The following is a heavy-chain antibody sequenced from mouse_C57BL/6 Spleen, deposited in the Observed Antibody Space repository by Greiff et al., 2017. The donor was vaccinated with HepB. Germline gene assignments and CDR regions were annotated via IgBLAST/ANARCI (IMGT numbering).Heavy chain of an antibody. Sequence: QVQLQQPGTELVKPGASVKLSCKASGYTFTSYWMHWVKQRPGQGLEWIGNINPSNGGTNYNEKFKSKATLNVDKSSSKAYMQLSSLTSEDSAVYYCARTMVTTLYYYAMDYWGQGTSVTVSS. V-gene: IGHV1-53*01. J-gene: IGHJ4*01. CDR2: INPSNGGT. CDR3: ARTMVTTLYYYAMDY. D-gene: IGHD2-1*01. CDR1: GYTFTSYW.